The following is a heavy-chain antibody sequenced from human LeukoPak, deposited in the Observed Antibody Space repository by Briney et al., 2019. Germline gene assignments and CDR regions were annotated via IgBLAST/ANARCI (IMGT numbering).Heavy chain of an antibody. V-gene: IGHV1-18*01. CDR3: ARVAGGWWELLFPY. D-gene: IGHD1-26*01. CDR2: ISAYNGNT. CDR1: GYTFTSYG. Sequence: ASVKVSCKASGYTFTSYGISWVRQAPGQGLEWMGWISAYNGNTNYAQKFQGRVTMTRDTSISTAYMELSRLRSDDTAVYYCARVAGGWWELLFPYWGQGTLVTVSS. J-gene: IGHJ4*02.